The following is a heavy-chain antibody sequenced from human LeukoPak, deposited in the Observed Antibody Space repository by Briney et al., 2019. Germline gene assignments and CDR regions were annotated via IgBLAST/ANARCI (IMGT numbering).Heavy chain of an antibody. CDR1: GVSISSGSNY. CDR2: IYSSGST. CDR3: ARRITCSGGSCPPNAFDI. J-gene: IGHJ3*02. Sequence: PSETLSLTCSVSGVSISSGSNYWGWIRQPPGKTLEWIGSIYSSGSTYYNPSLKSRVIILIDTAKNHFSLNLSSVTAADTAVYYCARRITCSGGSCPPNAFDIWGQGTMVTVSS. V-gene: IGHV4-39*07. D-gene: IGHD2-15*01.